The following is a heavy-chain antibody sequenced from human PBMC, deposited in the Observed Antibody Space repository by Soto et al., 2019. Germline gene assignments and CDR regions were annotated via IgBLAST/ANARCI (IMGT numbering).Heavy chain of an antibody. V-gene: IGHV4-34*01. Sequence: PSETLSLTGAVYGGSFSGYYWSWIRQPPVKGLEWIGEINHSGGTNYNPSLKSRVTISVDTSKNQFSLKLSSVTAADTAVFYCARLRWEQPWVFDYWGQGTLVTVSS. CDR1: GGSFSGYY. CDR2: INHSGGT. J-gene: IGHJ4*02. CDR3: ARLRWEQPWVFDY. D-gene: IGHD1-26*01.